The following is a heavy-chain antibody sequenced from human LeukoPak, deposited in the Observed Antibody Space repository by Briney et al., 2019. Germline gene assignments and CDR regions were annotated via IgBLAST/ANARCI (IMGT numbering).Heavy chain of an antibody. J-gene: IGHJ4*02. D-gene: IGHD3-3*01. CDR2: IIGSGGST. CDR3: AKKDFGVVINSRP. V-gene: IGHV3-23*01. CDR1: GFTFSSYA. Sequence: SGGSLRLSCAASGFTFSSYAMSWVRQAPGKGLEWVSAIIGSGGSTYYADSVKGRFTISRDNSKNTLYLQMNSLRAEDTAVYYCAKKDFGVVINSRPGGQGTLVTVSS.